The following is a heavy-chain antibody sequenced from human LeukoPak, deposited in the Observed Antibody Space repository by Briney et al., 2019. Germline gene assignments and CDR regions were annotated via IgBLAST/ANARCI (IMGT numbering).Heavy chain of an antibody. V-gene: IGHV3-48*03. CDR3: ASNVAYDGMDV. J-gene: IGHJ6*02. CDR1: GFAFSSYE. Sequence: PGGSLRLSCAASGFAFSSYEMNWVRQAPGKGLEWVSYISSSGSNIYYADSVKGRFIISRDNAKNSLYLQMNSLRAEDTAVYYCASNVAYDGMDVWGQGTTVTVSS. CDR2: ISSSGSNI. D-gene: IGHD2/OR15-2a*01.